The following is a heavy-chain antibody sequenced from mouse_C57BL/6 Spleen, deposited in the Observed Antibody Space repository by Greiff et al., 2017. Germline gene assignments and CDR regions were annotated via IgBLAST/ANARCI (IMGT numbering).Heavy chain of an antibody. Sequence: QVQLQQPGAELVKPGASVKMSCKASGYTFTSYWITWVKQRPGQGLEWIGDIYPGSGSTNYNEKFKSKATLTVDTSSSTAYMQLSSLTSEDSAVYYCARGLFYYYGSSYDFDYWGQGTTRTVSS. CDR3: ARGLFYYYGSSYDFDY. J-gene: IGHJ2*01. D-gene: IGHD1-1*01. CDR1: GYTFTSYW. CDR2: IYPGSGST. V-gene: IGHV1-55*01.